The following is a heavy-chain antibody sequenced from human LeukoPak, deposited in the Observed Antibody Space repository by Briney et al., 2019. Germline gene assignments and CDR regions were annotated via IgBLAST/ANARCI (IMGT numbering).Heavy chain of an antibody. J-gene: IGHJ3*02. Sequence: PSETLSPTCTVSGGSISSYYWSWIRQPPGKGLEWIGYIYYSGSTNYNPSLKSRVTISVDTSKNQFSLKLSSVTAADTAVYYCARTTVDDAFDIWGQGTMVTVSS. V-gene: IGHV4-59*01. CDR1: GGSISSYY. CDR3: ARTTVDDAFDI. CDR2: IYYSGST. D-gene: IGHD4-23*01.